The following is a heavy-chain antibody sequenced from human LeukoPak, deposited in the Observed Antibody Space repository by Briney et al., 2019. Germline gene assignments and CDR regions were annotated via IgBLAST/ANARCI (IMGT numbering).Heavy chain of an antibody. Sequence: ETPSLTCVVSGGSFSAHYWSWICQPPGMGLEWIGETNNSGSTNYNPSLKSRVTMSVDTSKNQFSLKQSSVNAADTAVYYCARYFTFDSSGYYYTFDYWGQGTVVTVSS. CDR2: TNNSGST. V-gene: IGHV4-34*01. CDR1: GGSFSAHY. J-gene: IGHJ4*02. D-gene: IGHD3-22*01. CDR3: ARYFTFDSSGYYYTFDY.